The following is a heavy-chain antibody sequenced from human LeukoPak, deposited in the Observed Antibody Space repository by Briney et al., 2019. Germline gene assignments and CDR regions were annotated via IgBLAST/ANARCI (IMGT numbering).Heavy chain of an antibody. V-gene: IGHV3-30*04. Sequence: SGGSLRLSCAASGFTFSSYAMHWVRQAPGKGLEWVAVISYDGSNKYYADSVKGRFTISRDNSKNTLYLQMNSLRAEDTAVYYCARVPFVVVPAAIDYWGQGTLVTVSS. J-gene: IGHJ4*02. CDR2: ISYDGSNK. CDR1: GFTFSSYA. CDR3: ARVPFVVVPAAIDY. D-gene: IGHD2-2*01.